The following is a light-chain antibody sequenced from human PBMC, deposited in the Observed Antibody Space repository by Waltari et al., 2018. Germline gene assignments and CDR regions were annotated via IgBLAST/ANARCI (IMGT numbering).Light chain of an antibody. V-gene: IGLV2-11*01. Sequence: QSALTPPRSVSGSPGQSVTISCPGTSSDVGGYNYLSWYQQHPGKAPKLMIYDVSKLPSGVPDRFSGSKSGNTASLTISGLQAEDEADYYCCSYAGSRYVFGTGTKVTVL. CDR2: DVS. CDR1: SSDVGGYNY. J-gene: IGLJ1*01. CDR3: CSYAGSRYV.